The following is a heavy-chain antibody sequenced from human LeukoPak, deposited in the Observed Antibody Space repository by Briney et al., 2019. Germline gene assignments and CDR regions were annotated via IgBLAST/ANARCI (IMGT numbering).Heavy chain of an antibody. D-gene: IGHD6-13*01. CDR3: AKTPGSSWYNYY. Sequence: GGSLRLSCAASGFTFRSYGMHWVRQAPGKGLEWVAVIWHDGNNQYYAGSVKARFTISRDNSKNTLYLQMDSLRAEATAVYYCAKTPGSSWYNYYWGQGTLVTVSS. J-gene: IGHJ4*02. V-gene: IGHV3-33*06. CDR1: GFTFRSYG. CDR2: IWHDGNNQ.